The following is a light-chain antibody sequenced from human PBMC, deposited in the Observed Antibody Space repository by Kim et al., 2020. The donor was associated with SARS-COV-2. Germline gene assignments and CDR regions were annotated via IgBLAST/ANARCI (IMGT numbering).Light chain of an antibody. CDR1: QSITTY. CDR2: AAS. Sequence: SVGDRVTITCRASQSITTYLNWYQQKPGKAPKLLIYAASSLQSGVPSRFSGSGSGTDFTLTISSLQPEDFATYYCQQSYSTPPITFGQGTRLEIK. J-gene: IGKJ5*01. V-gene: IGKV1-39*01. CDR3: QQSYSTPPIT.